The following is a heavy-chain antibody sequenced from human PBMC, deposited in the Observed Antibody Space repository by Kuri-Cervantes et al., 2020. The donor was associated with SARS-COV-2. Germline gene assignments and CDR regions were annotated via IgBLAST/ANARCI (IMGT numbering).Heavy chain of an antibody. CDR3: AGIAAADPYYYYGMDV. CDR1: GGSLSGYY. CDR2: INHSGST. D-gene: IGHD6-13*01. J-gene: IGHJ6*02. Sequence: SETLSLTCAVYGGSLSGYYWSWIRQPPGKGLEWIGEINHSGSTNYNPSLKSRVTISVDKSKNQFSLKLSSVTAADTAVYCCAGIAAADPYYYYGMDVWGQGTTVTVSS. V-gene: IGHV4-34*01.